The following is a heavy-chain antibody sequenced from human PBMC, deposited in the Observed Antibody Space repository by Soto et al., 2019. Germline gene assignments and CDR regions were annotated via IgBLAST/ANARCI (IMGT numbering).Heavy chain of an antibody. D-gene: IGHD6-13*01. Sequence: GGSLRLSCAASGFSFSDYAMTWVRQAPGKGLEWVSVISESGGSTHYAESVRGRFTISRDNSENTLYLRMNSLRDDDTAVYFCAKRSPYSTGWYSPIFDYWGQGALVTVSS. CDR2: ISESGGST. CDR3: AKRSPYSTGWYSPIFDY. J-gene: IGHJ4*02. CDR1: GFSFSDYA. V-gene: IGHV3-23*01.